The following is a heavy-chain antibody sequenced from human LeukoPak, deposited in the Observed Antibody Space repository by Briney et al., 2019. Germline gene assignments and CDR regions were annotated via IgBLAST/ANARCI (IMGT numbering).Heavy chain of an antibody. Sequence: PAETLSLTCTVSCGSIGSSSDYCGWIRRPPQKVVEGIGSIYCSGRTYYSPSIKSRVTISVDTSKNQFSLKLSSVTAADTAVYYCANFRGGIAHVWGQGTLVTVSS. V-gene: IGHV4-39*01. CDR1: CGSIGSSSDY. D-gene: IGHD6-13*01. CDR3: ANFRGGIAHV. CDR2: IYCSGRT. J-gene: IGHJ4*02.